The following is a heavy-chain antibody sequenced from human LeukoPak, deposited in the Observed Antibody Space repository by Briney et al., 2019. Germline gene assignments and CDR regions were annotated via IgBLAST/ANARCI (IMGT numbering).Heavy chain of an antibody. V-gene: IGHV5-51*01. D-gene: IGHD2-2*01. J-gene: IGHJ4*02. CDR2: IYPGDSDT. CDR1: RYSFTTYW. CDR3: ARLHSSIWTGGY. Sequence: HGESLKISCKGSRYSFTTYWIGWVRQMPGKGLEWMGIIYPGDSDTRYSPSFQGQVTISVDKSISTAYLQWSSLKASDTAMYYCARLHSSIWTGGYWGQGTLVTVSS.